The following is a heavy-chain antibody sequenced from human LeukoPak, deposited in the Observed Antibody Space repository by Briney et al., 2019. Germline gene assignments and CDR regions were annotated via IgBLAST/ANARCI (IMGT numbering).Heavy chain of an antibody. V-gene: IGHV3-7*05. D-gene: IGHD3-10*01. CDR2: IKQDGSEK. CDR1: GFTFSSYW. CDR3: ARGGWFFDP. Sequence: GGSLRLSCAASGFTFSSYWMSWVRQAPGKGLEWVANIKQDGSEKYYVDSVKGRFTICRDNAKNSLFLQMNNLRAEDTAVYHCARGGWFFDPWGQGTLVTVSS. J-gene: IGHJ5*02.